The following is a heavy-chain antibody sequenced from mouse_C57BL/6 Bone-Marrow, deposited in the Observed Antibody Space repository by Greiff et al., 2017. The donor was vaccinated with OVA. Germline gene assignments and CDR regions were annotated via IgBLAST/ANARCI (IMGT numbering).Heavy chain of an antibody. CDR3: AREGILISSGYFDV. CDR1: GYTFTSYW. J-gene: IGHJ1*03. Sequence: QVQLQQPGAELVMPGASVKLSCKASGYTFTSYWMHWVKQRPGQGLEWIGEVDPSDSYTNYNQKFKGKSTLTVDKSSTTAYMQLSSLTSEDSAVYYCAREGILISSGYFDVWGTGTTVTVSS. CDR2: VDPSDSYT. D-gene: IGHD6-1*01. V-gene: IGHV1-69*01.